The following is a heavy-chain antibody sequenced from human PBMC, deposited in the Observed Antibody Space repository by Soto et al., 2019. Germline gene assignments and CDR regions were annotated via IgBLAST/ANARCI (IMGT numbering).Heavy chain of an antibody. CDR2: IIPVFDKA. CDR3: ARLRRDWGDAFDL. V-gene: IGHV1-69*01. J-gene: IGHJ3*01. CDR1: GGPFGSSA. D-gene: IGHD3-16*01. Sequence: QVQLVQSGADVKKPGSSVKVSCKTSGGPFGSSAISWVRQAPAQGLEWMGEIIPVFDKANYAQTFQGRLTISADEPTGTVFMQLSSVRSEDTAVYFCARLRRDWGDAFDLWGLGTFVTVSS.